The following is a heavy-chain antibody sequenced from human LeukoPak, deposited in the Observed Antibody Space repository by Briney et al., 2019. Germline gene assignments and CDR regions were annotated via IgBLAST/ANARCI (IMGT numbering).Heavy chain of an antibody. D-gene: IGHD3-9*01. CDR2: IWYDGSNK. CDR3: ARGVTILYGMDV. J-gene: IGHJ6*02. V-gene: IGHV3-33*01. Sequence: GGSLRLSCAASGXTFSSYGMHWVRQAPGKGREWVAVIWYDGSNKYYADSVKGRFTISRDNSKNTLYLQMNSLRAEDTAVYYCARGVTILYGMDVWGQGTTVTVSS. CDR1: GXTFSSYG.